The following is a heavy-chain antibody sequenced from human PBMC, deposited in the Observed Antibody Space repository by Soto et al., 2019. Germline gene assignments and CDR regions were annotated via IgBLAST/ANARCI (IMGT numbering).Heavy chain of an antibody. CDR1: GGTFSSYA. Sequence: AASVKVSCKASGGTFSSYAISWVRQAPGQGLEWMGGIIPIFGTANYAQKFQGRVTITADESTSTAYMELSSLRSEDTAVYYCAARYCSGGSCYFVGLFDYWGQGTLVTVSS. J-gene: IGHJ4*02. CDR3: AARYCSGGSCYFVGLFDY. V-gene: IGHV1-69*13. D-gene: IGHD2-15*01. CDR2: IIPIFGTA.